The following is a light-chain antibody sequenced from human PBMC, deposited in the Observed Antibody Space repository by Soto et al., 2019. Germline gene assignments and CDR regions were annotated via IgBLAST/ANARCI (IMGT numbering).Light chain of an antibody. V-gene: IGKV3-20*01. CDR2: GAS. J-gene: IGKJ1*01. Sequence: IVLTQSPGTLSLSPGERATLSCRASQSVSTSYLAWHQQTPGQAPRLLIYGASSRATGLPDRFSGSGSGTDFTLTISRLDPEDVAVYYCQQYGSSGTFGQGTKVDIK. CDR1: QSVSTSY. CDR3: QQYGSSGT.